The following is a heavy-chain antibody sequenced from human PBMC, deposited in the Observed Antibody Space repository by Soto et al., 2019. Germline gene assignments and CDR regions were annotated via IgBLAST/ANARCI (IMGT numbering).Heavy chain of an antibody. D-gene: IGHD3-22*01. J-gene: IGHJ4*02. V-gene: IGHV4-31*03. CDR3: ARNYYDSSGYYQTFDY. CDR2: IYYSGST. CDR1: GGSISSGGYY. Sequence: TSETLSLTCTVSGGSISSGGYYWSWIRQHPGKGLEWIGYIYYSGSTYYNPSLKSRVTISVDTSKNQFSLKLSSVTAGDTAVYYCARNYYDSSGYYQTFDYWGQGTLVTVSS.